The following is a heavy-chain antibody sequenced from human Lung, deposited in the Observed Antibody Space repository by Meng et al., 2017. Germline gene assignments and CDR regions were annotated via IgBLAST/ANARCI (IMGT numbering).Heavy chain of an antibody. Sequence: EVQLVGSGGGLVQPGGSLRLSCAASGFTFRSYWMHWVRQAPGKGLVWVSRIRGDGGSIVYAGSVKGRFTISRDNAKNTLFLQMNSLRAEDTAVYYCARESGYFEYWGQGILVTVSS. CDR3: ARESGYFEY. CDR1: GFTFRSYW. CDR2: IRGDGGSI. J-gene: IGHJ4*02. V-gene: IGHV3-74*03.